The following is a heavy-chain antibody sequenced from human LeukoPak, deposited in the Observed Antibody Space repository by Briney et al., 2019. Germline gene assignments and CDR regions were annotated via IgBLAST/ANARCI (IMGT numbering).Heavy chain of an antibody. CDR3: ARGYCSSTSCRSSNHDY. V-gene: IGHV1-2*02. CDR2: INPNSGGT. CDR1: GYTFTGYY. J-gene: IGHJ4*02. Sequence: ASVKVSCKASGYTFTGYYMHWVRQAPGQGLEWMGWINPNSGGTNYAQKFQGRVTMTRDTSISTAYMELSRLRSDDTAVYYCARGYCSSTSCRSSNHDYWGQRALVTVSS. D-gene: IGHD2-2*01.